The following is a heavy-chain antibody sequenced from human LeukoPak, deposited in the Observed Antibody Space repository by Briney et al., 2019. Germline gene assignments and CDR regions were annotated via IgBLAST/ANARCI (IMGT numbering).Heavy chain of an antibody. CDR1: GFTFSAYW. J-gene: IGHJ4*02. Sequence: QAGGSLRLSCAASGFTFSAYWMHWVRQTPGKGLVWVSRIDTDVSATNYADSVKGRFTISRDNAENTLYLEMNSLRAEDTAVYYCARGLWGIEYWGQGTLVTVSS. CDR2: IDTDVSAT. D-gene: IGHD7-27*01. CDR3: ARGLWGIEY. V-gene: IGHV3-74*01.